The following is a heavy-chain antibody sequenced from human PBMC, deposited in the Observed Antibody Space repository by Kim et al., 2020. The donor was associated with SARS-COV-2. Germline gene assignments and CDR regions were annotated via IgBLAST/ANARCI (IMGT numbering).Heavy chain of an antibody. Sequence: GGSLRLSCAASGFTFSTYWMTWVRQAPGKGLEWVAHIYKGGTGKYYVDSVKGRFTISRDNAKNSLFLDVNSLRVEDTAVYYCARTQYGDYVWGQGTLVTVSS. CDR1: GFTFSTYW. D-gene: IGHD4-17*01. J-gene: IGHJ4*02. CDR2: IYKGGTGK. V-gene: IGHV3-7*01. CDR3: ARTQYGDYV.